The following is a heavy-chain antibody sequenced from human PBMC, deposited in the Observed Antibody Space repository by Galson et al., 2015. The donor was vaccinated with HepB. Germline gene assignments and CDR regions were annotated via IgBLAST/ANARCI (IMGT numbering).Heavy chain of an antibody. CDR3: ARGTGDIPFDY. CDR1: GYTSTSYY. Sequence: SVKVSCKASGYTSTSYYMHWVRQAPGQGLEWMGIINPSGGSTSYAQKLQGRVTMTRDTSTSTVYMELSSLRSEDTAVYYCARGTGDIPFDYWGQGTLVTVSS. CDR2: INPSGGST. V-gene: IGHV1-46*04. J-gene: IGHJ4*02. D-gene: IGHD7-27*01.